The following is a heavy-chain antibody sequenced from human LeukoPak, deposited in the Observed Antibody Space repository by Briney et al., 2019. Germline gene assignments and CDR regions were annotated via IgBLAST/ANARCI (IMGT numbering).Heavy chain of an antibody. J-gene: IGHJ4*02. Sequence: SVKVSCKSSGYTFTDYYMHWVRQAPGQGLEWMGWINPNSGGTNYAQKFQGRVTMARDTSISTAYMELSSLRSDDTAVYYCAREGLGTEVLKAFDYWGQGTLVTVSS. CDR3: AREGLGTEVLKAFDY. CDR1: GYTFTDYY. CDR2: INPNSGGT. V-gene: IGHV1-2*02. D-gene: IGHD6-19*01.